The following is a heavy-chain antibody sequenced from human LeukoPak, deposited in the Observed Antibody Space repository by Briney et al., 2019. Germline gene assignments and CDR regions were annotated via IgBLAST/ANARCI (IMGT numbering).Heavy chain of an antibody. J-gene: IGHJ3*02. Sequence: SETLSLTCTVSGGSISSYYWSWVRQPPGKGLEWIGYIYDSGSTKYNSSLKSRLTISVDTSKNQFSLKLSSVTAADTAVYHCARHGGIIAAAGTRAFDIWGQGTMVTVSS. CDR3: ARHGGIIAAAGTRAFDI. CDR1: GGSISSYY. D-gene: IGHD6-13*01. V-gene: IGHV4-59*08. CDR2: IYDSGST.